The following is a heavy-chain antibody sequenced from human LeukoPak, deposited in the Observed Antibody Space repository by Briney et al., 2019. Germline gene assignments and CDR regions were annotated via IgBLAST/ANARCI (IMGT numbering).Heavy chain of an antibody. CDR1: GGSISSYY. J-gene: IGHJ4*02. Sequence: SEALSLPYAVAGGSISSYYWSWIRQPPGKGRVWIGSIYYSGSTNYNPSLKSRVTISVDTSKNQFSLKLSSVTAADTAVYYCARGRRPYSSSEIWFDYWGQGTLVTVSS. V-gene: IGHV4-59*01. CDR3: ARGRRPYSSSEIWFDY. CDR2: IYYSGST. D-gene: IGHD6-13*01.